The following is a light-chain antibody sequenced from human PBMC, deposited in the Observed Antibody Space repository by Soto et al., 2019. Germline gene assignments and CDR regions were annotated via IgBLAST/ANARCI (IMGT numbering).Light chain of an antibody. Sequence: DLQMTQSPSSLSASVGDRVTITCRASQSISSYLNWYQQKPGKAPKLLIYAASSLQSGVPSRFSGSGSGTDFTLTICSLQHEDFATYYCQQSYSTPWTFGQGTKVEIK. CDR1: QSISSY. J-gene: IGKJ1*01. CDR3: QQSYSTPWT. V-gene: IGKV1-39*01. CDR2: AAS.